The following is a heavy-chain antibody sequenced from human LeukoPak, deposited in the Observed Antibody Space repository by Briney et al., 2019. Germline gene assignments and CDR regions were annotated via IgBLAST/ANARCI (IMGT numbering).Heavy chain of an antibody. V-gene: IGHV4-34*01. CDR2: INHSGST. D-gene: IGHD6-6*01. CDR1: GGSFSGYY. Sequence: SETLSLTCAVYGGSFSGYYWSWIRQPPGEGLEWIGEINHSGSTNYNPSLKSRVTISADTSKNQFSLKLSSVTAADTAVYYCARGRLVSSQPFDYWGQGTLVTVSS. J-gene: IGHJ4*02. CDR3: ARGRLVSSQPFDY.